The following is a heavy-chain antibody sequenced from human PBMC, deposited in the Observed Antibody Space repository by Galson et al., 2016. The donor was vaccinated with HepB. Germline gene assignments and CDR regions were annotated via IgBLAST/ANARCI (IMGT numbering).Heavy chain of an antibody. CDR1: GFTFNNYA. J-gene: IGHJ5*02. CDR3: ARMRSKLTAGGWGRPFDP. Sequence: SLRLSCAASGFTFNNYAMTWVRQGPGKGLEWVSSIVIGGTTHYTESVKGRFTISRDNSKSTVYLQMISLRAEDTAVYYCARMRSKLTAGGWGRPFDPWGQGGVVTVSS. CDR2: IVIGGTT. V-gene: IGHV3-23*01. D-gene: IGHD6-13*01.